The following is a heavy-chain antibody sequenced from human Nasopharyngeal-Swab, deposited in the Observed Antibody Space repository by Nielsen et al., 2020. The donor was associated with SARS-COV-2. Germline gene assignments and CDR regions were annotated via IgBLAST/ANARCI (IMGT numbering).Heavy chain of an antibody. Sequence: WVRQAPGQGLEWMGWMNPNSGNTGYAQKFQGRVTITADESTSTAYMELSSLRSEDTAVYYCASLIGGFDYWGQGTLVTVSS. D-gene: IGHD3-10*01. J-gene: IGHJ4*02. V-gene: IGHV1-8*03. CDR2: MNPNSGNT. CDR3: ASLIGGFDY.